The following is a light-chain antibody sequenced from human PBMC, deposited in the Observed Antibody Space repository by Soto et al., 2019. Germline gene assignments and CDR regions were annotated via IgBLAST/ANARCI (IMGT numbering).Light chain of an antibody. Sequence: QSVLTPPTSVSGAPGQRVTISCTGCSSNIGAGYEVHWYQQLPGTAPKLLIYGNSNRPSGVPDRFSGSKSGTSASLAITGLQSEDEADYYCQSYDSSLSGTYVFGTGTKLTVL. CDR1: SSNIGAGYE. J-gene: IGLJ1*01. V-gene: IGLV1-40*01. CDR2: GNS. CDR3: QSYDSSLSGTYV.